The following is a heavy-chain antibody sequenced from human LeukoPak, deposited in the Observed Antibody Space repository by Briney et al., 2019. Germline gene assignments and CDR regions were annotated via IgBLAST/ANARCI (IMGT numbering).Heavy chain of an antibody. D-gene: IGHD3-22*01. J-gene: IGHJ5*02. CDR1: GGSVSSYY. CDR3: ARTYYYDSSGYLNHWFDP. CDR2: IYDIGST. V-gene: IGHV4-59*08. Sequence: SETLSLTCTVSGGSVSSYYWSWIRQPPGKGLEWIGYIYDIGSTKYNPSLKSRVTMSVDTSKNQLSLKLSSVTAADTAVYHCARTYYYDSSGYLNHWFDPWGQGTLVTVSS.